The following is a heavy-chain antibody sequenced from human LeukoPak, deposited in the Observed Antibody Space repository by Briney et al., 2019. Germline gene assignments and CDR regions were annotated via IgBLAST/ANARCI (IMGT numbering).Heavy chain of an antibody. CDR1: GGSISSYY. D-gene: IGHD2-15*01. CDR2: IYYSGST. Sequence: PSETLSLTCTVSGGSISSYYWSWIRQPPGKGLEWIGYIYYSGSTNYNPSLKSRVTISVDTSKNQFSLKLSSVTAADTAVYYCASSYCSGGSCYSGAKDYYYYGMDVWGQGTTVTVSS. V-gene: IGHV4-59*01. J-gene: IGHJ6*02. CDR3: ASSYCSGGSCYSGAKDYYYYGMDV.